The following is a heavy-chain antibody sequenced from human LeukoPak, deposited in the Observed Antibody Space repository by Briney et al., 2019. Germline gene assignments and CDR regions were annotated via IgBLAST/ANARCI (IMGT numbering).Heavy chain of an antibody. Sequence: GGSLRLSCAASGFTFSSYWVSWVRQAPGKGLEWVANIKQDGSEKYYVDSVKGRFTISRDNAKNSPYLQMNSLRAEDTAVYYCARESSGRFDYWGQGTLVTVSS. J-gene: IGHJ4*02. CDR3: ARESSGRFDY. CDR1: GFTFSSYW. V-gene: IGHV3-7*01. CDR2: IKQDGSEK. D-gene: IGHD6-19*01.